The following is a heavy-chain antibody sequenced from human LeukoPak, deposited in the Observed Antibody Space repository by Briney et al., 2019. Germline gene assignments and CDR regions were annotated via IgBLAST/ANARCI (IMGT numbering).Heavy chain of an antibody. D-gene: IGHD5-24*01. CDR1: GGSFSGYY. Sequence: SETLSLTCAVYGGSFSGYYWSWIRQPPGKGLEWIGEINHSGSTNYNPSLTSRVTISVDTSKNQFSLKLSSVTAADTAVYYCASQKDGYSFDYWGQGTLVTVSS. CDR2: INHSGST. J-gene: IGHJ4*02. CDR3: ASQKDGYSFDY. V-gene: IGHV4-34*01.